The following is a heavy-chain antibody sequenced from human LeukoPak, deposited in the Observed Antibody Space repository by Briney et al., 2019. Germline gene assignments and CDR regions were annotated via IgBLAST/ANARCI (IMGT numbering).Heavy chain of an antibody. V-gene: IGHV4-31*03. CDR2: IYYTGRT. D-gene: IGHD5-24*01. CDR3: ARHFRDGYNYDAFDI. Sequence: SETLSLTCSVSGGSISSSAYHWSWFRQHPGKGLEWIGYIYYTGRTYYSPSLKGRVTISLDTSKNQFSLNLSSLTAADTAVYYCARHFRDGYNYDAFDIWGQGTMVTVSS. CDR1: GGSISSSAYH. J-gene: IGHJ3*02.